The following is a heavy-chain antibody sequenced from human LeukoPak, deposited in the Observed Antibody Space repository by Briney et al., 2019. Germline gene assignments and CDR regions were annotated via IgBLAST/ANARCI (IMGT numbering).Heavy chain of an antibody. J-gene: IGHJ4*02. D-gene: IGHD6-13*01. Sequence: GGSLRLSCAASGFTFTNYAMHWVRQAPGKGLEWVAVISVDGSNKFYVGSVRGRCTISRDNSKNTMSLQMDSLRGEDTAVYYCARDPRTSSTSRNYFESWGQGTLVTVSS. CDR3: ARDPRTSSTSRNYFES. CDR2: ISVDGSNK. V-gene: IGHV3-30-3*01. CDR1: GFTFTNYA.